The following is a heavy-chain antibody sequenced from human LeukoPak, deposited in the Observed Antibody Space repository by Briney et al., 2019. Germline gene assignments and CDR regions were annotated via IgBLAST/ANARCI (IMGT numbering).Heavy chain of an antibody. CDR3: VRAHHPGGWFDP. CDR1: GFTFDDYA. D-gene: IGHD3-10*01. V-gene: IGHV3-9*01. J-gene: IGHJ5*02. CDR2: ISWNSGSI. Sequence: GGSLRLSCAASGFTFDDYAMHWVWQAPGKGLEWVSGISWNSGSIGYVDSVKGRFTISRDNAKNSLYLQMNSLTAEDTAVHYCVRAHHPGGWFDPWGQGTLVTVSS.